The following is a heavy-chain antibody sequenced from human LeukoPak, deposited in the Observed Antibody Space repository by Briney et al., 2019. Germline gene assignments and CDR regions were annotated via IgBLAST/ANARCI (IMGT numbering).Heavy chain of an antibody. J-gene: IGHJ1*01. Sequence: GGSLRLSCAASGFTFSSYEMNWVRQAPGKGLEWVSYISSSGGTIHYADSVKGRFTISRDNAKNSLYLQMNSLGAEDTAVYYCARAPYYYDSSGYFQHWGQGTLVTVSS. CDR3: ARAPYYYDSSGYFQH. CDR2: ISSSGGTI. CDR1: GFTFSSYE. V-gene: IGHV3-48*03. D-gene: IGHD3-22*01.